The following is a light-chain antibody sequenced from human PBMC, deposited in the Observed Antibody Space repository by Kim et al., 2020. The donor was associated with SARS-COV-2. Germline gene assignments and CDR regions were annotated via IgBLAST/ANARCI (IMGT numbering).Light chain of an antibody. CDR3: QSYDRSLNGVI. CDR2: ADN. J-gene: IGLJ2*01. V-gene: IGLV1-40*01. CDR1: SSNFGAGYD. Sequence: RVTISGTGSSSNFGAGYDLHWYQHLPGTAPKLLIYADNNRPSGVPYRFSGSKSGTSASLAITGLQAEDEADYYCQSYDRSLNGVIFGGGTQLTVL.